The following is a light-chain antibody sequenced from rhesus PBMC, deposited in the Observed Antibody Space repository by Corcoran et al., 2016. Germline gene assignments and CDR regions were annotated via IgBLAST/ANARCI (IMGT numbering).Light chain of an antibody. CDR1: QSLLHSNGNTY. CDR3: VQAIAFPPS. J-gene: IGKJ2*01. CDR2: GGS. Sequence: DIVMTQTPLSLPITPGEPASISCRSSQSLLHSNGNTYLHWYLQKPGTSPQLLIYGGSNRASGVPDRFSCSGSGTDFTLKISKVEAEDVGVYYCVQAIAFPPSFGQGTKVEIK. V-gene: IGKV2-72*01.